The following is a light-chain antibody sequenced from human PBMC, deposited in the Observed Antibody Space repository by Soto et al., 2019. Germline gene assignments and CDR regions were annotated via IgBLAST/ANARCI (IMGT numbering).Light chain of an antibody. CDR3: QQGTALMYT. Sequence: DIQVTQSPSSLSASVGDRVTITCRASQDIRTYLAWYQQKPGKAPKLLIFAASTLQSGVPPRFIGSGSGTDFTLTISHLQPEDFATYYCQQGTALMYTFGQGTKLEIK. V-gene: IGKV1D-12*01. CDR2: AAS. CDR1: QDIRTY. J-gene: IGKJ2*01.